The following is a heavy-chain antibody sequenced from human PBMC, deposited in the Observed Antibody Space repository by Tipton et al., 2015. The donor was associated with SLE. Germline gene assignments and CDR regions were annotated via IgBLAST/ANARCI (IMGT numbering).Heavy chain of an antibody. V-gene: IGHV4-59*11. D-gene: IGHD4/OR15-4a*01. CDR2: IYYSGST. Sequence: TLSLTCTVSGGSISSHYWSWIRQPPGKGLEWIGYIYYSGSTNYNPSLKSRVTISVDTSKNQFSLKLSSVTAADTAVYYCARGVVLPVYFDYWGQGTLVTVSS. CDR3: ARGVVLPVYFDY. CDR1: GGSISSHY. J-gene: IGHJ4*02.